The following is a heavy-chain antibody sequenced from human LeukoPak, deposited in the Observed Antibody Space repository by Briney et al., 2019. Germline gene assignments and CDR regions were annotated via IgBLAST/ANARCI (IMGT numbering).Heavy chain of an antibody. CDR1: GGSISSYY. V-gene: IGHV4-59*08. D-gene: IGHD3-22*01. CDR3: ARQWGSSGYIDY. J-gene: IGHJ4*02. Sequence: SESLSLTCTVSGGSISSYYWSWIRQPPGKGLEWIGYIYYSGSTNYNPSLKSRVTISVDTSKNQFSLKLSSVTAADTAVYYCARQWGSSGYIDYWGQGTLVTVSS. CDR2: IYYSGST.